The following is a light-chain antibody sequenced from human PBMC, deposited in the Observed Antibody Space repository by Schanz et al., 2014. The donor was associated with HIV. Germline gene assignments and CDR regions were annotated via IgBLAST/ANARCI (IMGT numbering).Light chain of an antibody. CDR2: RNN. V-gene: IGLV1-47*01. J-gene: IGLJ2*01. CDR1: SSNIGSNY. Sequence: QSVLTQPPSASGTPGQRVTISCSGSSSNIGSNYVYWYQQLPGTAPKLLIYRNNQRPSGVPDRFSGSKSGTSASLAISGLQSEDEADYYCAAWDDRLNGPVFGGGTKLTVL. CDR3: AAWDDRLNGPV.